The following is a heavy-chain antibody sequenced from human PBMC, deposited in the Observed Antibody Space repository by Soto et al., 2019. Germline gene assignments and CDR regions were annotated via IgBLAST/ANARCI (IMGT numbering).Heavy chain of an antibody. D-gene: IGHD6-19*01. CDR3: AKGTDSSGWPNWFDP. CDR2: ISGSGGST. V-gene: IGHV3-23*01. CDR1: GFTFSSYA. J-gene: IGHJ5*02. Sequence: GGSLRLSCAASGFTFSSYAMSWVRQAPGKGLEWVSAISGSGGSTYYADSVKGRFTISRDNSKNTLYLQMNSLRAEDTAVYYCAKGTDSSGWPNWFDPWGQGTLVPSPQ.